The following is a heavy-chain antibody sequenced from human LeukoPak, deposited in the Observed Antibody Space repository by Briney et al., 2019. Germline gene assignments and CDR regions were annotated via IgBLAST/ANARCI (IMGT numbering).Heavy chain of an antibody. J-gene: IGHJ6*03. D-gene: IGHD3-10*01. Sequence: SETLSLTCTVSGGSISSYYWSWIRQPPGKGLEWIGYIYYSGSTNYNPSLKSRVTISVDTSKNQFSLKLSSVTAADTAVYYCATRSGVYYYMDVWGKGTTLTVSS. V-gene: IGHV4-59*01. CDR2: IYYSGST. CDR3: ATRSGVYYYMDV. CDR1: GGSISSYY.